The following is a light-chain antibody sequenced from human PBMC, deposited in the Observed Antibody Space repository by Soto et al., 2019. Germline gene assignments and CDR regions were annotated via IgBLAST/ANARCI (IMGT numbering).Light chain of an antibody. J-gene: IGLJ1*01. V-gene: IGLV2-14*01. CDR2: EAS. CDR3: SSYTSNTTYV. Sequence: QSALAQPASVSGSPGQSITISCTGTSSDVAYYNFVSWYQHHPGKAPKLMIYEASNRPSGVSNRFSGSKSGNTASLTISGLQAEDEADYYCSSYTSNTTYVFGTGTKVTVL. CDR1: SSDVAYYNF.